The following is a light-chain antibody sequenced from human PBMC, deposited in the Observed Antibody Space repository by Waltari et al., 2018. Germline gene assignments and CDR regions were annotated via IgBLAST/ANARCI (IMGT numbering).Light chain of an antibody. CDR1: QSVLYSSNNKNF. J-gene: IGKJ2*01. CDR3: QQYYSNPPT. V-gene: IGKV4-1*01. Sequence: DIVMTQSPDSLAVSLGERATINCRSSQSVLYSSNNKNFLAWYQQKPGQPPKLLIYWASARASGVPDRCSGSGSGTDFTITISSLQAEDVAVYYCQQYYSNPPTFGQGTKLEI. CDR2: WAS.